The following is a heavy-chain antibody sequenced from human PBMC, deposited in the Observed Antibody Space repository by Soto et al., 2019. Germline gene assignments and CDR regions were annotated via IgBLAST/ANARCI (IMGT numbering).Heavy chain of an antibody. CDR2: ISAYNGNT. Sequence: GASVKVSCKASGYTFTSYGISWVLQAPGQGLEWMGWISAYNGNTNYAQKLQGRVTMTTDTSTSTAYMELRSLRSDDTAVYYCARGGVYYGSGSFTEYYYYGMDVWGQGTTVTVSS. V-gene: IGHV1-18*01. J-gene: IGHJ6*02. CDR1: GYTFTSYG. CDR3: ARGGVYYGSGSFTEYYYYGMDV. D-gene: IGHD3-10*01.